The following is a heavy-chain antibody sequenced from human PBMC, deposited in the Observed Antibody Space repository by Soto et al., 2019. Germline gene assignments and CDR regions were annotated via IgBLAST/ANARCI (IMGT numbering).Heavy chain of an antibody. CDR1: GFTFSNYA. J-gene: IGHJ6*02. CDR3: AKSLGASPYYYTMDV. V-gene: IGHV3-23*01. CDR2: ISGSGVTT. Sequence: EVQLLESGGGLVQPGGSLRLSCAASGFTFSNYAMTWVRQAPGKGLEWVSTISGSGVTTYYADSVKGRFTISRDNSKSTLYLQMNILRAEDTSVYSCAKSLGASPYYYTMDVWGQGTTVTVS.